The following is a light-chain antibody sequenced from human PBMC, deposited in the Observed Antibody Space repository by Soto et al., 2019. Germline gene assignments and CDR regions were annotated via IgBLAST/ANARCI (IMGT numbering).Light chain of an antibody. J-gene: IGKJ4*01. Sequence: EILLTQSPDTLSLFPGERATLSCRASQSIARNYLAWYQHKPDQAPRLLIYDASNRATGIPDRFSGSGSGTDFTLTISRLEPEDFAVYFCHQCATSPLTFGGGTKVEIK. CDR1: QSIARNY. CDR3: HQCATSPLT. CDR2: DAS. V-gene: IGKV3-20*01.